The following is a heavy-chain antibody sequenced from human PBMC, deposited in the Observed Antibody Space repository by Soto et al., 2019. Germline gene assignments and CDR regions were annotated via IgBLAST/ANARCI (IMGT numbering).Heavy chain of an antibody. V-gene: IGHV1-69*06. D-gene: IGHD3-3*01. CDR3: NRGSEYDFWSGYF. CDR1: GGTSTRYA. Sequence: QARLVQSGAEVRKPGSSVKVSCKVTGGTSTRYAINWVRQAPGQGLEWMGGIVPMFGTPKYAQKFQGRVTITADTSTNIAYMELRSLRSEDTAVYYCNRGSEYDFWSGYFWGQGTLVSVSS. CDR2: IVPMFGTP. J-gene: IGHJ4*02.